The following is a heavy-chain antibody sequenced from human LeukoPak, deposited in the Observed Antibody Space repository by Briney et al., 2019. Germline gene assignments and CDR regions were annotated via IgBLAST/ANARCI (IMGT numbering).Heavy chain of an antibody. CDR2: ILHSGST. Sequence: SETLSLTCAVSGGSITSDTYYWSWIRQPPGKGLEWIGYILHSGSTYYNPSLKSRVTISIDTSKSQFSLKLSSVTAADTAVHYCAKTRDFWSGYFDYWGQGTLVTVSS. D-gene: IGHD3-3*01. V-gene: IGHV4-30-2*01. CDR1: GGSITSDTYY. J-gene: IGHJ4*02. CDR3: AKTRDFWSGYFDY.